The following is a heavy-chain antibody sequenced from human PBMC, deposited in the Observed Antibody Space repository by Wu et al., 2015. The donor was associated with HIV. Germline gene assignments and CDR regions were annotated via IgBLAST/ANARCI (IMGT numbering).Heavy chain of an antibody. CDR2: LIPLFGTT. CDR3: AKVSPEAYCTYGLCFLDF. CDR1: GDHFISYT. Sequence: QFQLVQSGAEVKKPGSSVKISCKASGDHFISYTISWVRQAPGQGLEWMGGLIPLFGTTIYAQKFQGRVAITTDRSSLTAYMELSSLRSDDTAVYYCAKVSPEAYCTYGLCFLDFWGQGTLVTVSS. V-gene: IGHV1-69*05. J-gene: IGHJ4*02. D-gene: IGHD2-8*01.